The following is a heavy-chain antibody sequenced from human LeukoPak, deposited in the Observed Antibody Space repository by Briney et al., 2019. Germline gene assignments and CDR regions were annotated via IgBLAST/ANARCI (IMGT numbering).Heavy chain of an antibody. Sequence: GGSLRLSCAASGFTFSSYKMNWVRQAPGKGLEWVSYISSSGSTIYYADSVKRRFTISRDNAKNSLYLQMNSLRAEDTAVYYCARGGVLLWFGEPYDAFDIWGQGTMVTVSS. CDR1: GFTFSSYK. J-gene: IGHJ3*02. CDR3: ARGGVLLWFGEPYDAFDI. D-gene: IGHD3-10*01. V-gene: IGHV3-48*03. CDR2: ISSSGSTI.